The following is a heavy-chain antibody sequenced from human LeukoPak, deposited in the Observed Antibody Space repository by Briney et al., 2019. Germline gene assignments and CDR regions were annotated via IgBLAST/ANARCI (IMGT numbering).Heavy chain of an antibody. V-gene: IGHV3-66*01. Sequence: GGSLRLSCTASGFIVTNNYINWVRQAPGKGLEWVSLIYSGGSTYYADSVKGRFTISRDNSKNMVYLQMNSLRAEDTAMYYCARDPPAVLIDTYGWGQGTLVTVSS. CDR2: IYSGGST. J-gene: IGHJ4*02. CDR3: ARDPPAVLIDTYG. CDR1: GFIVTNNY. D-gene: IGHD2-8*01.